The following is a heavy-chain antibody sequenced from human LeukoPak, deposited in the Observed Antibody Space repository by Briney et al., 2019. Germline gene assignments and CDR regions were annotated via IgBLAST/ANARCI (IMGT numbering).Heavy chain of an antibody. CDR2: VNRDGSET. CDR3: VRDIGWFRFDH. CDR1: GFALSSHW. J-gene: IGHJ4*02. V-gene: IGHV3-7*03. D-gene: IGHD6-19*01. Sequence: GGSLRLSCAASGFALSSHWMTWARQVPGRGPEWVANVNRDGSETYYLDSVKGRFTISKDNAKNSLYLQMNSLRAEDTAVYYCVRDIGWFRFDHWGQGTLVTVSS.